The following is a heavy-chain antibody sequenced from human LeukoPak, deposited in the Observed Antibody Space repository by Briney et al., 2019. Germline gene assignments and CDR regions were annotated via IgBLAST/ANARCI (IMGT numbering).Heavy chain of an antibody. CDR3: TLTNSSSWYGIGFDY. D-gene: IGHD6-13*01. CDR2: ISAYNGNT. J-gene: IGHJ4*02. Sequence: ASVKVSCKASGYTFTSYGISWVRQAPGQGLEWMGWISAYNGNTNYAQKLQGRVTMTTDTSTSTAYMELRSLRSDDTAVYYCTLTNSSSWYGIGFDYWGQGTLVTVSS. CDR1: GYTFTSYG. V-gene: IGHV1-18*01.